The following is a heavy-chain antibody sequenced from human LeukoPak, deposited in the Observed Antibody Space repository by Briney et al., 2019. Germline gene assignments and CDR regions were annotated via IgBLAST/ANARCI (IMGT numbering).Heavy chain of an antibody. Sequence: SETLSLTCTVSGDSISSYYWSWIRQPPGKGLEWIGYIYYSGSTNYNPSLKSRVTISVDTSKNQFSLKLSSVTAADTAVYYCARDNSEGYCSGGSCRTLDAFDIWGQGTMVTVSS. CDR3: ARDNSEGYCSGGSCRTLDAFDI. J-gene: IGHJ3*02. CDR1: GDSISSYY. CDR2: IYYSGST. V-gene: IGHV4-59*01. D-gene: IGHD2-15*01.